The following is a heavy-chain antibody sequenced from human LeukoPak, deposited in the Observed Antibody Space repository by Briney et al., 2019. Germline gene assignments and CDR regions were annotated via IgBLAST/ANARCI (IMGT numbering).Heavy chain of an antibody. CDR2: INHSGST. Sequence: SETLSLTCIISGGSIGPYYWSWIRQPPGKGLEWIGEINHSGSTNYNPSLKSRVTISVDTSKNQFSLKLSSVTAADTAVYYCARLPAYCSSTSCYYDYWGQGTLVTVSS. J-gene: IGHJ4*02. D-gene: IGHD2-2*01. CDR3: ARLPAYCSSTSCYYDY. V-gene: IGHV4-34*01. CDR1: GGSIGPYY.